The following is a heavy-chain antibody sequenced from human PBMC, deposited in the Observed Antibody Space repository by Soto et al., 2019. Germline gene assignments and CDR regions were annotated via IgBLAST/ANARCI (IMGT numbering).Heavy chain of an antibody. V-gene: IGHV3-30*18. CDR3: AKALGELSPESFDY. Sequence: QVQLVESGGGVVQPGRSLRLSCVASGFTFSSYAMHWVRQAPGKALERVAIMSYDGNNQYYADSVKGRFTISRDNFKNTLNLQMNSLRAEDTAVYYCAKALGELSPESFDYWGQGILVTVSS. J-gene: IGHJ4*02. CDR2: MSYDGNNQ. CDR1: GFTFSSYA. D-gene: IGHD3-16*02.